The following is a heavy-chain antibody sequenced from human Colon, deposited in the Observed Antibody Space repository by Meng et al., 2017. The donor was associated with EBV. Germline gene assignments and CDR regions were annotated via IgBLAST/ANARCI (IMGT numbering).Heavy chain of an antibody. CDR1: GGPFSSGGYY. D-gene: IGHD6-19*01. J-gene: IGHJ4*02. Sequence: QVQRQVSGPGLVKPSQTLALPCRVSGGPFSSGGYYRTWIRQHPGKGLEWFGHIYYSGSTFYNPSLKRRVIISIDTSKNQFSLNLRSVTAADTAVYYCARVSSGWDYFDYWGQGTLVTVSS. CDR3: ARVSSGWDYFDY. V-gene: IGHV4-31*03. CDR2: IYYSGST.